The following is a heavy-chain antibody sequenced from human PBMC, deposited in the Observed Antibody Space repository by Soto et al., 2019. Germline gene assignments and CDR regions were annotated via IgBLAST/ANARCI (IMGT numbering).Heavy chain of an antibody. D-gene: IGHD3-22*01. CDR1: GYTFSTYG. CDR2: ISTYSGNT. CDR3: ARALGYLSGHAYNWFDS. V-gene: IGHV1-18*01. Sequence: QIQLVQSGAEVKKPGASVKVSCKASGYTFSTYGISWVRQVPGQGLEWMGWISTYSGNTKYARDLQDRVTVTTDTSTTTAYLELRRLRSDDTAIYYCARALGYLSGHAYNWFDSWGQGTLVSVSS. J-gene: IGHJ5*01.